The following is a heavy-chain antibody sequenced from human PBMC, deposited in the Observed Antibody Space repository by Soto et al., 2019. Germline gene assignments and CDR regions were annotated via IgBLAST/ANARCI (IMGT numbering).Heavy chain of an antibody. V-gene: IGHV4-30-4*01. CDR2: IYYSGST. CDR1: GGSISSGDYY. Sequence: SETLSLTCTVSGGSISSGDYYWCWIRQPPGKGLEWIGYIYYSGSTYYNPSLKSRVTISVDTSKNQFSLKLSSVTAADTAVYYCARDFGIAARPPVRWYYGMDVWGQGTTVT. D-gene: IGHD6-6*01. J-gene: IGHJ6*02. CDR3: ARDFGIAARPPVRWYYGMDV.